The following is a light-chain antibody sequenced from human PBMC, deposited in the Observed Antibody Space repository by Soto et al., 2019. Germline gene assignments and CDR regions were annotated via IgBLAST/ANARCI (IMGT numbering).Light chain of an antibody. Sequence: EIVMTQSPATLSVSPGETATLSCRASQSVAGNLAWYQQKPGQPPRLLIYGVSTRATGVPARFSGSGSETDFSLSISRLEPEDSAVYYCQQYGSSLAFGGGTKVDIK. CDR1: QSVAGN. CDR3: QQYGSSLA. J-gene: IGKJ4*01. V-gene: IGKV3-15*01. CDR2: GVS.